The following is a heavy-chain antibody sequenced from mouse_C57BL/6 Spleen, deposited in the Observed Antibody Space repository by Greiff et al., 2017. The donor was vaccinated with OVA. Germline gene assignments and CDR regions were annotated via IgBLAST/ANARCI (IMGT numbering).Heavy chain of an antibody. CDR1: GYAFSSYW. CDR3: ARFMITGNDFDY. J-gene: IGHJ2*01. V-gene: IGHV1-80*01. Sequence: QVQLQQSGAELVKPGASVKISCKASGYAFSSYWMNWVKQRPGKGLEWIGQIYPGDGDTNYNGKFKGKATLTADTSSSTAYMQLSSLTSEDSAVYFCARFMITGNDFDYWGQGTTLTVSS. CDR2: IYPGDGDT. D-gene: IGHD2-4*01.